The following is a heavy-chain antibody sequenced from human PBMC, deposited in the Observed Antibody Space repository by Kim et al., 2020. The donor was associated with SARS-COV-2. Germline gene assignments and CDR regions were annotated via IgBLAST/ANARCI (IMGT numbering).Heavy chain of an antibody. Sequence: GGSLRLSCAASGFTFSSYAMSWVRQAPGKGLEWVSAISGSGGSTYYAHSVKGRFTISRDNSKNTLYRQMNSLRAEDTAVYYCAKAGWLLLPEYFQHWGQGTLVNVSS. CDR3: AKAGWLLLPEYFQH. CDR2: ISGSGGST. CDR1: GFTFSSYA. J-gene: IGHJ1*01. V-gene: IGHV3-23*01. D-gene: IGHD3-22*01.